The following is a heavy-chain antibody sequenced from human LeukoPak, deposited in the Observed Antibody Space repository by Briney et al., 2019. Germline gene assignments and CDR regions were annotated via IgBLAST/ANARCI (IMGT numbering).Heavy chain of an antibody. D-gene: IGHD1-26*01. CDR3: ARVSSGATTVDY. V-gene: IGHV4-34*01. J-gene: IGHJ4*02. CDR2: IDHSGST. Sequence: PSETLSLTCAVYGGSFSGYYWSWIRQPPGKGLEWIGEIDHSGSTNYNPSLKSRVTISVDTSKNQFSLELSSVTAADTAVYYCARVSSGATTVDYWGQGTLVTVSS. CDR1: GGSFSGYY.